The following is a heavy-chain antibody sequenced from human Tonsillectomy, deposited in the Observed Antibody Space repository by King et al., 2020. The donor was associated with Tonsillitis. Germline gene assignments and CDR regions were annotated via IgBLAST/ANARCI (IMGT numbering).Heavy chain of an antibody. D-gene: IGHD3-10*01. CDR1: GFTFSDYY. J-gene: IGHJ4*02. Sequence: VQLVESGGGLVKPGGSLRLSCAASGFTFSDYYMSWIRQAPGKGLEWVSDISSSASNTNYAGSVKGRFTISRDNAKNSLFLQMNSLRDEDTAVYYCARAPRWESLRFEYWGQGTLVTVSS. V-gene: IGHV3-11*06. CDR3: ARAPRWESLRFEY. CDR2: ISSSASNT.